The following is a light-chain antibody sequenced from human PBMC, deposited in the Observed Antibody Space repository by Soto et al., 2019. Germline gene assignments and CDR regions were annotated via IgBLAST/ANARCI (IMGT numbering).Light chain of an antibody. CDR3: RSYTSSSTRV. CDR2: EVS. Sequence: QSVLTQPASVSGSPGQSITISCTGTSSDVGGYNYVSWYQQHPGKAPKLMIYEVSNRPSGVSNRFSGSKSGNTASLTISGLPAEDEADYYCRSYTSSSTRVFGGGTKLTVL. J-gene: IGLJ3*02. CDR1: SSDVGGYNY. V-gene: IGLV2-14*01.